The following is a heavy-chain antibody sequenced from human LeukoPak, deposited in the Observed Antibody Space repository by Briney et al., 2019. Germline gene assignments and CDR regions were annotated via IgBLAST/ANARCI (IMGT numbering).Heavy chain of an antibody. CDR3: ASQTRIYDYGDPVGGCPNY. J-gene: IGHJ4*02. CDR1: GYSISSGYY. CDR2: IYYSGST. V-gene: IGHV4-38-2*02. Sequence: SETLSLTCTVSGYSISSGYYWGWIRQPPGKGLEWIGSIYYSGSTYYNPSLKSRVTISVDTSKNQFSLKLSSVTAADTAVYYCASQTRIYDYGDPVGGCPNYWGQGTLVTVSS. D-gene: IGHD4-17*01.